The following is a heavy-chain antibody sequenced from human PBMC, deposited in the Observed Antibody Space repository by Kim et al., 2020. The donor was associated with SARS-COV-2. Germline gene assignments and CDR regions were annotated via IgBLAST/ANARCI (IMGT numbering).Heavy chain of an antibody. V-gene: IGHV4-39*01. CDR2: IYYSGST. J-gene: IGHJ4*02. CDR1: GGSVSSSTYY. Sequence: SETLSLTCTVSGGSVSSSTYYCGWVRQPPGKGLEWIGNIYYSGSTYDNPSLKSRVTISVDTSKNQFSLKLTSVTAADTAVYYCVRQKLGGSGWLLDYWGQGTLVTVSS. CDR3: VRQKLGGSGWLLDY. D-gene: IGHD6-19*01.